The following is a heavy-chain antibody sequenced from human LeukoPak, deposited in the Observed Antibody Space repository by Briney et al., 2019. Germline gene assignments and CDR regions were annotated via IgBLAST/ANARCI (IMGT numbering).Heavy chain of an antibody. Sequence: ASVKVSCKASGYAFTSYYMHWVRQAPGQGLEWMGIINPSGGSTSYAQKFQGRVTMTRDTSTSTVYMELSSLRSGDTAVYYCARDYGSVYNWFDPWGQGTLVTVSS. CDR3: ARDYGSVYNWFDP. J-gene: IGHJ5*02. CDR1: GYAFTSYY. D-gene: IGHD3-10*01. V-gene: IGHV1-46*01. CDR2: INPSGGST.